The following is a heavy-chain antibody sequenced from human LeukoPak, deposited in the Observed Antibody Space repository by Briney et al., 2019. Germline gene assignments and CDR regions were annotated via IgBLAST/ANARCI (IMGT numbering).Heavy chain of an antibody. Sequence: ASVKVSCKVSGYTLTELSMHWVRQAPGKGLEWMGGFDPEDGETIYAQKFQGRVTVTEDTSTDTAYMELSSLRSEDTAVYYCATDLWQWLVRGINWFDPWGQGTLVTVSS. CDR1: GYTLTELS. V-gene: IGHV1-24*01. J-gene: IGHJ5*02. CDR2: FDPEDGET. D-gene: IGHD6-19*01. CDR3: ATDLWQWLVRGINWFDP.